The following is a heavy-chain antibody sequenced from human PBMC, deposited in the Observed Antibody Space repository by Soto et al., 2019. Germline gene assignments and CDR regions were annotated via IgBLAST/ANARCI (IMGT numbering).Heavy chain of an antibody. CDR1: GYSFTSYW. V-gene: IGHV5-51*01. CDR3: ARRRYCGGDCYYYGMDV. D-gene: IGHD2-21*01. Sequence: GESLKISCKGSGYSFTSYWIGWVRQMPGKGLEWLGIIYPGDSDTRYSPSFQGQVTISADKSISTAYLQWSRLKASGTAMYYCARRRYCGGDCYYYGMDVWGQGTTVTAP. J-gene: IGHJ6*02. CDR2: IYPGDSDT.